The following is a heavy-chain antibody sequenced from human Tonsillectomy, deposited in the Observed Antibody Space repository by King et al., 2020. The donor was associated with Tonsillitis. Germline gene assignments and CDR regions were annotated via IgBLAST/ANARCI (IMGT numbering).Heavy chain of an antibody. CDR2: IYSGGST. D-gene: IGHD3-3*01. CDR3: ARGHYDFWSGYPTYWYFDL. J-gene: IGHJ2*01. V-gene: IGHV3-53*02. CDR1: GFTVSSNY. Sequence: VQLVETGGGLIQPGGSLRLSCAASGFTVSSNYMSWVRQAPGKGLEWCSVIYSGGSTYYADSVKGRFTISRDNSKNTLYLQMNSLRAEDTAVYYCARGHYDFWSGYPTYWYFDLWGRGTLVTVSS.